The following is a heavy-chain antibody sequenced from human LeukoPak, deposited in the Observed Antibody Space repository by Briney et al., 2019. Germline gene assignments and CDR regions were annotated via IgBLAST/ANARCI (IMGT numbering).Heavy chain of an antibody. CDR2: IYYSGST. D-gene: IGHD2-15*01. Sequence: PSQTLSLTCTVSGGSISRGVYYWGWIRQHPGKGLEWVGYIYYSGSTYYNPSLKSRVTISVDTSKHPFSLKLSSVPAADTAVYYCARVAVVVVAATLSNWFDPWGQGTLVTVSS. V-gene: IGHV4-31*03. CDR1: GGSISRGVYY. J-gene: IGHJ5*02. CDR3: ARVAVVVVAATLSNWFDP.